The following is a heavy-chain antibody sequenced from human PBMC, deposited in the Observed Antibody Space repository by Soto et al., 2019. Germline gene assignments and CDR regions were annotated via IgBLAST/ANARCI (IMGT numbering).Heavy chain of an antibody. Sequence: QVQLVQSGAEVKRPGASVKVSCKASGYTFTSYDLNWVRQGTGQGLEWMGWMNLNSGDTGHAQKFQGRVTMTRDTSIRTAYMELSSLRPEDTAVYYCARGGKYFYNGMDLWGQGTTVTVSS. V-gene: IGHV1-8*01. CDR3: ARGGKYFYNGMDL. CDR1: GYTFTSYD. J-gene: IGHJ6*02. CDR2: MNLNSGDT.